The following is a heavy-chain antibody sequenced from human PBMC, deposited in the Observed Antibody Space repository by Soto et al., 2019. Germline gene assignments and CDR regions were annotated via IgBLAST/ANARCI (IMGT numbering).Heavy chain of an antibody. CDR1: GFSLSTSGMC. CDR3: ARDLVVVAATNYWSYGMDA. CDR2: IDWDDDK. D-gene: IGHD2-15*01. Sequence: GSGPTLVNPTQTLTLTCTFSGFSLSTSGMCVSWIRQPPGKALEWLARIDWDDDKFYSTSLKTRLTISKDTSKNQVVLTMTNMEPVDTAMYYCARDLVVVAATNYWSYGMDAWGQGTTVTVSS. V-gene: IGHV2-70*17. J-gene: IGHJ6*02.